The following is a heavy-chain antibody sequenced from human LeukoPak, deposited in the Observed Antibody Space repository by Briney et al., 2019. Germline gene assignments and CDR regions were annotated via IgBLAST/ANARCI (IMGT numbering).Heavy chain of an antibody. V-gene: IGHV3-30*04. CDR2: VSYDGRNK. Sequence: QPGRSLRLSCAASGFTFSNYAMHWVRQAPGKGLEWVAVVSYDGRNKNYADSVKGRFTISRDDSKNTLYLQMHSLRAEDTAVYYCARDPHRGYSGYEPVDHWGQGTLVTVSS. CDR1: GFTFSNYA. D-gene: IGHD5-12*01. J-gene: IGHJ4*02. CDR3: ARDPHRGYSGYEPVDH.